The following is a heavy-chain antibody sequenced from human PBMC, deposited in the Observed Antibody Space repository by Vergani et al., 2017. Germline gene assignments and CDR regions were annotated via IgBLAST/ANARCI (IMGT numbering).Heavy chain of an antibody. Sequence: EVELVQSGPEMRKPGESLKISCKGSEYSFGNYWIGWVRQMPGKGLEWMGIIYPADSDPRYSPSFQGQVTISADKSISTAFLQLDSLKASDTALYYCARHTTYTDSWGQGTLVTVSS. J-gene: IGHJ4*02. CDR3: ARHTTYTDS. V-gene: IGHV5-51*01. D-gene: IGHD1-1*01. CDR1: EYSFGNYW. CDR2: IYPADSDP.